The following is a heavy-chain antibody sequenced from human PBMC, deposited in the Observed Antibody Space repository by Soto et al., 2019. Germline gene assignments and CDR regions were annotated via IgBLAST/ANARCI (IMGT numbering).Heavy chain of an antibody. V-gene: IGHV4-61*01. Sequence: SEMKSLTRTVAGGYSISVSCCWSRIRKPPGKGLEWIGYTYHSGSPNYNPSLKSRVIISVDRSKNQFSLKVRSVTAADTAVYYCARETYGDYVGYFDPWGQGIQVTVSS. J-gene: IGHJ5*02. CDR2: TYHSGSP. CDR1: GGYSISVSCC. CDR3: ARETYGDYVGYFDP. D-gene: IGHD4-17*01.